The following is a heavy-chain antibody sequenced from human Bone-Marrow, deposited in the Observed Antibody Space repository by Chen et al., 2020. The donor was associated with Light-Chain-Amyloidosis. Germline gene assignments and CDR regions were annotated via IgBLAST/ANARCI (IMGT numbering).Heavy chain of an antibody. V-gene: IGHV4-34*01. CDR2: INHSGKS. CDR3: ARGIDY. J-gene: IGHJ4*02. CDR1: GGSFKDYY. Sequence: QVHLQQWGAGLLKPSETLSPTCGVYGGSFKDYYMTWFRQPPGKGLEWIGEINHSGKSNLNPSLSGPVTMSIDAAKRQFSLEVTSLTAADTAMYYCARGIDYWGQGTLVTVSS.